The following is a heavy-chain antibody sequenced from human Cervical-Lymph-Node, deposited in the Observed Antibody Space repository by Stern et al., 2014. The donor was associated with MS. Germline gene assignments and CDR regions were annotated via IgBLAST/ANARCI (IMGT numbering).Heavy chain of an antibody. D-gene: IGHD3-10*01. CDR2: VDPEDGET. V-gene: IGHV1-24*01. Sequence: QVQLVESGAEVKKPGASVTVSCNVSGHPLSELAIHWLRQLPTSGLEWLGQVDPEDGETVYAQRLQGRLTMTEDTNTVTAYMTLTALTSDDTAVYYCATDRGVKWGPGTLVAVSS. CDR3: ATDRGVK. CDR1: GHPLSELA. J-gene: IGHJ4*02.